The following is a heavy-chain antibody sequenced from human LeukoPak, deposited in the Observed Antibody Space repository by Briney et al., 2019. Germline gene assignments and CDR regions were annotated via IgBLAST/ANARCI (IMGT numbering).Heavy chain of an antibody. V-gene: IGHV3-13*04. J-gene: IGHJ6*02. CDR3: ARGHCSSTTSCPTGDYYYFGMGV. Sequence: GGSLRLSCAASGFTFSSFDMHWVRQVTGKGLEWVSGIGPGGNTNYVGSVKGRFTISRENAKNSLHLQMNSLRAGDTAVYYCARGHCSSTTSCPTGDYYYFGMGVWGQGTTVTVSS. D-gene: IGHD2-2*01. CDR1: GFTFSSFD. CDR2: IGPGGNT.